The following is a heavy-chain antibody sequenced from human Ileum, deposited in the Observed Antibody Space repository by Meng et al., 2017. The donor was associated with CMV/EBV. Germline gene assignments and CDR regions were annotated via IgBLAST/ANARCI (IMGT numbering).Heavy chain of an antibody. CDR2: INSDASST. CDR1: GFIFSSHW. Sequence: GGSLRLSCAASGFIFSSHWMHWVRQAPGKGLVWVSRINSDASSTSYADSVKGRFTITRDNAKDTLYLQMNSLRDEDTAVYYCTRGQSGYGRFDSWGQGNLVTGAS. CDR3: TRGQSGYGRFDS. V-gene: IGHV3-74*01. J-gene: IGHJ5*01. D-gene: IGHD5-12*01.